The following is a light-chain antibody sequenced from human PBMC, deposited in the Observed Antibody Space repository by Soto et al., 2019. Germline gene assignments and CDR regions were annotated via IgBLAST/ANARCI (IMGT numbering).Light chain of an antibody. CDR1: SDNIGRFSF. V-gene: IGLV2-14*01. CDR3: SSYETTSRRL. CDR2: ELT. Sequence: QSALTQPASVSGSPGQSITISCTGTSDNIGRFSFVSWYQQHPGKAPKLLIYELTKRPSGISDRFSGSKSGNTASLTISGLQAEDEADYYCSSYETTSRRLFGTGTKLIVL. J-gene: IGLJ1*01.